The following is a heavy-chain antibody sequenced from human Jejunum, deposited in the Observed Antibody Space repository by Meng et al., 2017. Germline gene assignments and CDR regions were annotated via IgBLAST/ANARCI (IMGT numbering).Heavy chain of an antibody. CDR2: ISSSSSYI. CDR1: GFTFSSYS. D-gene: IGHD5-18*01. CDR3: ARDGSSNTAMVDAFDI. V-gene: IGHV3-21*01. Sequence: GESLKISCAASGFTFSSYSMNWVRQAPGKGLEWVSSISSSSSYIYYADSVKGRFTISIDNAKNSLSLQMKILRAEATAVYYCARDGSSNTAMVDAFDIWGQGTMVTVSS. J-gene: IGHJ3*02.